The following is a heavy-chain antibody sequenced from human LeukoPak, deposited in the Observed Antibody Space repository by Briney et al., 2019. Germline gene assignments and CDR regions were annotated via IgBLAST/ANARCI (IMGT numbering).Heavy chain of an antibody. CDR2: IYYSGST. CDR3: ARHVDTAMDELGEGSIDY. CDR1: GGSISSYY. V-gene: IGHV4-59*08. Sequence: SETLSLTCTVSGGSISSYYWSWIRQPPGKGLEWIGYIYYSGSTNYNPSLKSRVTISVDTSKNQFSLKLSSVTAADTAVYYCARHVDTAMDELGEGSIDYWGQGTLVTVSS. D-gene: IGHD5-18*01. J-gene: IGHJ4*02.